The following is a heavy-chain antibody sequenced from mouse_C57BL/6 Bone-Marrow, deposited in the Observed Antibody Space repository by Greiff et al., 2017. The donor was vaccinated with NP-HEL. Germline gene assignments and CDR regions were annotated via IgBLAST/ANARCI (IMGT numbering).Heavy chain of an antibody. CDR3: ARSDDYDGDYYAMDY. CDR1: GYTFTSYG. CDR2: IYPRSGNT. Sequence: QVQLQQSGAELARPGASVKLSCKASGYTFTSYGISWVKQRTGQGLEWIGEIYPRSGNTYYNEKFKGKATLTADKSSSTAYMELRSLTSEDSAVYFCARSDDYDGDYYAMDYWGQGTSVTVSS. J-gene: IGHJ4*01. D-gene: IGHD2-4*01. V-gene: IGHV1-81*01.